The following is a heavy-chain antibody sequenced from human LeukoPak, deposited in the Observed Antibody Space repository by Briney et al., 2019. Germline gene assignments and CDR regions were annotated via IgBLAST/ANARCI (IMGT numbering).Heavy chain of an antibody. J-gene: IGHJ3*02. D-gene: IGHD3-10*01. CDR1: GGSISTFY. V-gene: IGHV4-59*01. CDR3: ARFSRSAHAFEI. Sequence: TSETLSLTCTVSGGSISTFYWSWVRQPPGEGLQWIGYIYYSGSTNYNPSLKSRVTISVDTSQNQFSLKLSSVTAADTAVYYCARFSRSAHAFEIWGQGTMVTVSS. CDR2: IYYSGST.